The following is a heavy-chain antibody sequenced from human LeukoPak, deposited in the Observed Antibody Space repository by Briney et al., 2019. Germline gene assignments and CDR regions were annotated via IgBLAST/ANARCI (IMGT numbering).Heavy chain of an antibody. V-gene: IGHV3-7*01. Sequence: PGGSLRLSCAASGFTFTIYSMNWVRQAPGKGLEWVANIKEDGTKEYYVDSVKGRFTISRDNTKNSLYLQMNSLRDEDTAVYYCARARSGGLFHLSDYWGQGILVTVSS. CDR2: IKEDGTKE. CDR1: GFTFTIYS. D-gene: IGHD1-26*01. CDR3: ARARSGGLFHLSDY. J-gene: IGHJ4*02.